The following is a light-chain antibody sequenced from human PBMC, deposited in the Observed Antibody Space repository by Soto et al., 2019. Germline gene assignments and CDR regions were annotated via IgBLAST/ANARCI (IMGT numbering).Light chain of an antibody. CDR1: QSVSSY. CDR3: QQNKEWPGT. V-gene: IGKV3-15*01. CDR2: DAS. J-gene: IGKJ1*01. Sequence: ESVLTQSPATLSVSPGERATLSCRASQSVSSYLAWYQQKPGQAPRLLIYDASTRATGIPVRFSGSGSGTEFTLTISSLQSEDFGVYYCQQNKEWPGTFGQGTKVDIK.